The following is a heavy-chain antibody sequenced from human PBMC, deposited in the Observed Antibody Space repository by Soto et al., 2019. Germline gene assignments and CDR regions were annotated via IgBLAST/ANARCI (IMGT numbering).Heavy chain of an antibody. J-gene: IGHJ4*02. CDR3: ARELGGTTVNTLFDH. CDR1: GYTFTRYY. D-gene: IGHD4-17*01. CDR2: VNPSGDNT. Sequence: QVQLVQSGAEVKKPGASVKVSCKASGYTFTRYYIHWVRQAPGQGLEWMGIVNPSGDNTNYAQKFRARVTMXXDXSXXTVHMELSSLRSEDTAVYFCARELGGTTVNTLFDHWGQGTVVTVSS. V-gene: IGHV1-46*01.